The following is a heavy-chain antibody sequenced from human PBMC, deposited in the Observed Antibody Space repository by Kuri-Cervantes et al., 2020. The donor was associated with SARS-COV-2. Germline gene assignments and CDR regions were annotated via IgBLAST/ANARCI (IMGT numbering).Heavy chain of an antibody. CDR1: GGSISSSSYY. CDR2: IYYSGST. CDR3: ARDLWGSPGYMDV. V-gene: IGHV4-39*07. J-gene: IGHJ6*03. D-gene: IGHD3-16*01. Sequence: GSLRLSCTVSGGSISSSSYYWGWIRQPPGKGLEWIGSIYYSGSTYYNPSLKSRVTTSVDTSKNQFSLKLSSVTAADTAVYYCARDLWGSPGYMDVWGKGTTVTVSS.